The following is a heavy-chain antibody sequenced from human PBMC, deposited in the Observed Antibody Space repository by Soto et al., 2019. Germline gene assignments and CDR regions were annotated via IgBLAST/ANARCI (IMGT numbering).Heavy chain of an antibody. CDR3: ARHRRYEWDAFDI. J-gene: IGHJ3*02. D-gene: IGHD2-2*01. CDR1: GGSISSYY. CDR2: IYYSGST. Sequence: QVQLQESGPGLVKPSETLSLTCTVSGGSISSYYWSWIRHPPGKGLEWIGYIYYSGSTNYNPSLKSRVTISVDTSKNQFSLKLSSVTAADTAVYYCARHRRYEWDAFDIWGQGTMVTVSS. V-gene: IGHV4-59*08.